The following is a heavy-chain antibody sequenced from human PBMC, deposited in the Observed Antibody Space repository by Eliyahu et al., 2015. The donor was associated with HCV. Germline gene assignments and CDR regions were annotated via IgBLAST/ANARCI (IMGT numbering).Heavy chain of an antibody. Sequence: QLQLQESGPGLVKPSETLSLXCTVSGGSIXXSSYYWGWIRXPPGKGLEWIGSIYYSGGTYYNPSLKSRVTISVDTSKNQFSLKLSSVTAADTAVYYCARXHGIAVAGPGLDWGQGTLVTVSS. J-gene: IGHJ4*02. D-gene: IGHD6-19*01. CDR1: GGSIXXSSYY. V-gene: IGHV4-39*01. CDR3: ARXHGIAVAGPGLD. CDR2: IYYSGGT.